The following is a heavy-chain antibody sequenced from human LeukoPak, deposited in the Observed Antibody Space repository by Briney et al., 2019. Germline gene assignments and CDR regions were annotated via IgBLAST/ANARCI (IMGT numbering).Heavy chain of an antibody. J-gene: IGHJ4*02. Sequence: PGRSLRLSCAASGFTFSSYGMHWVRQAPGKGLQWVAMISYDGTKKYFADSVKGRFTISRDNSKNTLYLHMNSLRTEDTAVYYCAKDHHRSNLSGVVTGNYDYWGQGTLVTVSS. CDR2: ISYDGTKK. D-gene: IGHD3-3*01. V-gene: IGHV3-30*18. CDR3: AKDHHRSNLSGVVTGNYDY. CDR1: GFTFSSYG.